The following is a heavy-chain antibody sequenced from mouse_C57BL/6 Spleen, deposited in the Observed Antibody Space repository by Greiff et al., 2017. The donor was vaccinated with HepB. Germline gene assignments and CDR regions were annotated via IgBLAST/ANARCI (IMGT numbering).Heavy chain of an antibody. D-gene: IGHD1-1*01. V-gene: IGHV1-54*01. CDR1: GYAFTNYL. Sequence: QVQLQQSGAELVRPGTSVKVSCKASGYAFTNYLIEWVKQRPGQGLEWIGVINPGSGGTNYNEKFKGKATLTADKSSSTAYMQLSSLTSEDSAVYFWARSWAVVHFDYWGQGTTLTVSS. CDR3: ARSWAVVHFDY. J-gene: IGHJ2*01. CDR2: INPGSGGT.